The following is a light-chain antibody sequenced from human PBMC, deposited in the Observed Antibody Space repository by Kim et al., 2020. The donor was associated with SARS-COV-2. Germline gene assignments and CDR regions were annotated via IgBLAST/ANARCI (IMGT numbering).Light chain of an antibody. CDR3: QKYNSSPLT. CDR2: GAS. Sequence: ASAGEGVTITCRASQSVSRNLAWYQQKPGQAPRLLIFGASTRATGIPARFSGSGSGTEFTLTVSGLQSEDVAIYSCQKYNSSPLTFGGGTKVDIK. CDR1: QSVSRN. V-gene: IGKV3-15*01. J-gene: IGKJ4*01.